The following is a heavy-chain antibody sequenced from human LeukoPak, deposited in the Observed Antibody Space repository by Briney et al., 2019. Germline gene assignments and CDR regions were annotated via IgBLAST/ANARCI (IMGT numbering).Heavy chain of an antibody. CDR1: GFTFSSYW. CDR3: ARNPYAGIMITFGGVIERDY. J-gene: IGHJ4*02. D-gene: IGHD3-16*01. CDR2: VKQDGSEK. V-gene: IGHV3-7*01. Sequence: GGSLRLSCAASGFTFSSYWMSWVRQAPGKGLEWVANVKQDGSEKYYVDSVKGRFTISRDNAKNSLYLQMNSLRAEDTAVYYCARNPYAGIMITFGGVIERDYWGQGTLVTVSS.